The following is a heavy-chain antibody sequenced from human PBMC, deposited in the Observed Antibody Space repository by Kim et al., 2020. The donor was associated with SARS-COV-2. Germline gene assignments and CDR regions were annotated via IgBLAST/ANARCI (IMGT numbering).Heavy chain of an antibody. D-gene: IGHD1-1*01. V-gene: IGHV1-69*04. CDR3: ARNWIRGGYMDV. CDR1: GGTFSSYA. Sequence: SVKVSCKASGGTFSSYAISWVRQAPGQGLEWMGRIIPILGIANYAQKFQGRVTITADKSTSTAYMELSSLRSEDTAVYYCARNWIRGGYMDVWGKGTTVTVSS. CDR2: IIPILGIA. J-gene: IGHJ6*03.